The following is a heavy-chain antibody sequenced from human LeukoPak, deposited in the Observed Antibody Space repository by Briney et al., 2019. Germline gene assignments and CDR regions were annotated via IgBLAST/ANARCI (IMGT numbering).Heavy chain of an antibody. V-gene: IGHV3-48*03. D-gene: IGHD5-12*01. Sequence: PGGSLRLSCAASGFTFSSYEMNWVRQAPGKGLEWVSYISSSGGTIYYADSVKGRFTISRDNAKNSLYLQMNSLRAEDTAVYYCARGGRGVATIRFDYWGQGTLATVSP. CDR2: ISSSGGTI. CDR3: ARGGRGVATIRFDY. CDR1: GFTFSSYE. J-gene: IGHJ4*02.